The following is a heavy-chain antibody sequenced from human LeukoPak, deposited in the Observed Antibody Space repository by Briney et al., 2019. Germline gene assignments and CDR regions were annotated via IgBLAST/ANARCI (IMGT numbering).Heavy chain of an antibody. V-gene: IGHV4-59*01. CDR3: ASCTNLYYYGSGSYPRGYYGMDV. D-gene: IGHD3-10*01. CDR1: GGSISSYY. Sequence: PSETLSLTCTVSGGSISSYYWSWIRQPPGKGLEWIGYIYYSGSTNYNPSLKSRVTISVDTSKNQFSLKLSSVTAADTAVYYCASCTNLYYYGSGSYPRGYYGMDVWGQGTTVTVSS. J-gene: IGHJ6*02. CDR2: IYYSGST.